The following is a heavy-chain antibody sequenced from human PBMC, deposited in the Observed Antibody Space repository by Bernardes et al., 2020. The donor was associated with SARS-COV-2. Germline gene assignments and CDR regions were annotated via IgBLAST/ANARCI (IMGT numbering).Heavy chain of an antibody. CDR1: GFTFSSYS. V-gene: IGHV3-21*01. D-gene: IGHD3-9*01. J-gene: IGHJ4*02. Sequence: GVLRLSCAASGFTFSSYSMNWVRQAPGKGLEWVSSISSSSSYIYYADSVKGRFTISRDNAKNSLYLQMNSLRAEDTAVYYCARDPPSHYDILTGYYLGDVGFDYWGQGTLVTVSS. CDR2: ISSSSSYI. CDR3: ARDPPSHYDILTGYYLGDVGFDY.